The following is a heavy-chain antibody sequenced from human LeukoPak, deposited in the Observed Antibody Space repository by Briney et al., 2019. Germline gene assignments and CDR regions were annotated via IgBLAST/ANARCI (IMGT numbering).Heavy chain of an antibody. CDR2: MYTTCYYI. CDR3: ARGRSITILRGVAISDGFDM. J-gene: IGHJ3*02. V-gene: IGHV3-21*01. Sequence: KTGGSLRLSCAASGFTFSRHGMNWLRQAPGKGLEWVSFMYTTCYYIDYADSMKARFTISRDNAKNSLYLEMNSLRAEDTAVYCCARGRSITILRGVAISDGFDMWGQGTMVIVSS. CDR1: GFTFSRHG. D-gene: IGHD3-10*01.